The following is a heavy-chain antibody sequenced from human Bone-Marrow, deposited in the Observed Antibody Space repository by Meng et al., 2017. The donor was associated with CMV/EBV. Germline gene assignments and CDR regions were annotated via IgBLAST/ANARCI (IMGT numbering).Heavy chain of an antibody. V-gene: IGHV1-18*01. D-gene: IGHD4-11*01. CDR2: ISGYNGDT. CDR3: ARGDSVTTRWINDY. Sequence: CKASGYTFASFGITWMRQAPGQGLEWMGWISGYNGDTNYAQKLQGRVTMTTDTSTSTAYMELSSLRSEDTAVYYCARGDSVTTRWINDYWGQGTLVTVSS. CDR1: GYTFASFG. J-gene: IGHJ4*02.